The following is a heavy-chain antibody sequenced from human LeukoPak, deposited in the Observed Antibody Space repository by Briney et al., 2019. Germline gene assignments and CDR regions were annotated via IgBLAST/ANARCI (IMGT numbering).Heavy chain of an antibody. J-gene: IGHJ4*02. Sequence: GASANVSCKASGYNFTGYYMRWVRQAPVQGLEWMGRINPNSGGTNYAQKFQGRVTMTRDTSTSTAFMELRSLTSDDTAVYYCARVMGGSYLDYWGQGTLVIVSS. CDR3: ARVMGGSYLDY. CDR2: INPNSGGT. CDR1: GYNFTGYY. D-gene: IGHD3-16*02. V-gene: IGHV1-2*06.